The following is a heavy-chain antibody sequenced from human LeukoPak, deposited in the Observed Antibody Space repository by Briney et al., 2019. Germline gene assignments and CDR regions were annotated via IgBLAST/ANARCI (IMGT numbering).Heavy chain of an antibody. D-gene: IGHD3-22*01. J-gene: IGHJ4*02. V-gene: IGHV4-39*01. Sequence: PETLSLTCTVSGGSISTNTYYWGWIRQPPGKGLEWIGSIYYRGSTYYNPSLKSRVTISVDTSKNQFSLRLSSVTAADAAVYYCASNYYYDSSGYDFDYWGQGTLVTVSS. CDR3: ASNYYYDSSGYDFDY. CDR2: IYYRGST. CDR1: GGSISTNTYY.